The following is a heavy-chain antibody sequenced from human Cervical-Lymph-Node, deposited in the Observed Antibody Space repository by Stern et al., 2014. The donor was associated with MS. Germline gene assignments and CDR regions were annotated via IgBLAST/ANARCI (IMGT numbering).Heavy chain of an antibody. CDR1: GFPVGASY. V-gene: IGHV3-66*01. D-gene: IGHD6-6*01. Sequence: EVQLEESGGGLVQPGGSLRLSCEASGFPVGASYMNWVRQAPGQGLEWVSRIHTVGTTHYADSVKGRFTISRANAKNALYLQMDRLTVEDTAVYYCAREIAGRRFEDWGRGTLVAVSP. CDR3: AREIAGRRFED. CDR2: IHTVGTT. J-gene: IGHJ4*02.